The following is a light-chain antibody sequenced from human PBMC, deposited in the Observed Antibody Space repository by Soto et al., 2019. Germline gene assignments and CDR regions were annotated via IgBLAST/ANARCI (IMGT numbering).Light chain of an antibody. CDR1: SSNIGGNS. Sequence: QSVMTQPPSVSAAPGQKVTISCSGSSSNIGGNSVSWYQQLPGTAPKLLIYDDDKRPSGIPDRFSGSKSGTSATLGITGFQTGDEADYYGGSWDSSLSAYVFATGTKLTVL. J-gene: IGLJ1*01. CDR3: GSWDSSLSAYV. CDR2: DDD. V-gene: IGLV1-51*01.